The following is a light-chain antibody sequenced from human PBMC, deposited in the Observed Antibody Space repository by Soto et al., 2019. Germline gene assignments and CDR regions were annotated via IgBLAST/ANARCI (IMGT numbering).Light chain of an antibody. CDR1: SSDVGSYNL. V-gene: IGLV2-23*01. J-gene: IGLJ2*01. CDR2: EGS. CDR3: SSYAGSSTLV. Sequence: QSALTQPASVSGSPGQSITISCTGTSSDVGSYNLVSWYQQHPGKAPKLMIYEGSKRPSGVSNRFSGSKSGNTASLTISGLHAEDEADYYCSSYAGSSTLVFGGGTKLTVL.